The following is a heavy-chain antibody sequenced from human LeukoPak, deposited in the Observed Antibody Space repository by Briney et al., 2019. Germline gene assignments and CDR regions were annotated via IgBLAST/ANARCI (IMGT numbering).Heavy chain of an antibody. CDR1: GYTFTSYY. V-gene: IGHV1-46*01. CDR3: ATDLRELLAFDY. J-gene: IGHJ4*02. D-gene: IGHD2-21*01. Sequence: ASVKVSCKASGYTFTSYYMHWVRQAPGQGLEWMGIINPSGGSTSYAQKFQGRVTMTEDTSTDTAYMELSSLRSEDTAVYYCATDLRELLAFDYWGQGTLVTVSS. CDR2: INPSGGST.